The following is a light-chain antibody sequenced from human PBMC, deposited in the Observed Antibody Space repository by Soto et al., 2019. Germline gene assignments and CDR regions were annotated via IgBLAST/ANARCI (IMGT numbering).Light chain of an antibody. CDR1: SSDVGGSKF. V-gene: IGLV2-11*01. J-gene: IGLJ3*02. Sequence: QSALTQPRSVSGSPGQSVTISCNGSSSDVGGSKFVSWYQQHPVKAPKLVIYDVTKRPSGAPDRFSGSKSGNTASLTISGLQADDEADYYCCSYAGNSLWVFGGGTKLTVL. CDR2: DVT. CDR3: CSYAGNSLWV.